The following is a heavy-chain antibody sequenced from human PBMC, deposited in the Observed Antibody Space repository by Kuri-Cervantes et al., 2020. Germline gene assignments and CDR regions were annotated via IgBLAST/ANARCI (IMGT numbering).Heavy chain of an antibody. CDR2: MNPNSGNT. Sequence: ASVKVSCKASGYTFTSYDINWVRQATGQGLEWMGWMNPNSGNTGYAQKFQGRVTMTRNTSISTAYMELSSLRSEDTAMYYCARSPQIIVGANAFDIWGQGTMVTVSS. CDR1: GYTFTSYD. V-gene: IGHV1-8*01. CDR3: ARSPQIIVGANAFDI. J-gene: IGHJ3*02. D-gene: IGHD1-26*01.